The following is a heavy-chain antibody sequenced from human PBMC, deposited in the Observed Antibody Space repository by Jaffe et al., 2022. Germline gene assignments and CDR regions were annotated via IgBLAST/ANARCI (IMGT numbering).Heavy chain of an antibody. CDR2: IRYDGSNK. D-gene: IGHD5-18*01. J-gene: IGHJ5*02. CDR1: GFTFSSYG. Sequence: QVQLVESGGGVVQPGGSLRLSCAASGFTFSSYGMHWVRQAPGKGLEWVAFIRYDGSNKYYADSVKGRFTISRDNSKNTLYLQMNSLRAEDTAVYYCAKDLSRATTYTAWGQGTLVTVSS. CDR3: AKDLSRATTYTA. V-gene: IGHV3-30*02.